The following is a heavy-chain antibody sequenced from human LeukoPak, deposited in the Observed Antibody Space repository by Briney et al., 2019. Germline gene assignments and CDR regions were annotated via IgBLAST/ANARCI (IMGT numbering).Heavy chain of an antibody. J-gene: IGHJ4*02. CDR3: ASSRRWLQLDY. D-gene: IGHD5-24*01. Sequence: SETLSLTCAVYGGSFSGYYWSWIRQPPGKGLEWIGYIYYSGSTNYNPSLKSRVTISVDTSKNQFSLKLSSVTAADTAVYYCASSRRWLQLDYWGQGTLVTVSS. V-gene: IGHV4-59*01. CDR2: IYYSGST. CDR1: GGSFSGYY.